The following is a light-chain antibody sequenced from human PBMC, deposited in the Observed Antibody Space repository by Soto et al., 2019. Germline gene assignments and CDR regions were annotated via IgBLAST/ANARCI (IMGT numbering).Light chain of an antibody. V-gene: IGKV1-5*01. Sequence: DIQMTQSPSTLSASVGASVTITCRASQSLNNGLAWYQQKPGKAPNLLIYDASTLERGVPSTFSGSGSGTEFTLTISSLQPDDLATYYCQQYHRSSITFGQGTRLEIK. CDR3: QQYHRSSIT. J-gene: IGKJ5*01. CDR1: QSLNNG. CDR2: DAS.